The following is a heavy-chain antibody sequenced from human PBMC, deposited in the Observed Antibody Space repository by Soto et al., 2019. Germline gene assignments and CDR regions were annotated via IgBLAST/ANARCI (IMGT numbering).Heavy chain of an antibody. V-gene: IGHV1-69*06. J-gene: IGHJ6*02. CDR2: IIPIFGTA. CDR1: GGTFSSYA. CDR3: ARVNDYYYGMDV. Sequence: ASVKVSCKASGGTFSSYAISWVRQAPGQGLEWMGGIIPIFGTANYAQKFQGRVTITADKSTSTAYMELSSLRSEDTAVYYCARVNDYYYGMDVWGQGTTVTVSS.